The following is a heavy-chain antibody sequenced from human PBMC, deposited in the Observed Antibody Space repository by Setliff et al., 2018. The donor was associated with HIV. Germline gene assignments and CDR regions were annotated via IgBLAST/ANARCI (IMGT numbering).Heavy chain of an antibody. V-gene: IGHV3-11*04. CDR2: ISSSGSTI. Sequence: LRLSCAASGFTFRASYMTWIRQAPGKGLEWVAHISSSGSTIYYVDSVTGRFTISRDNAANSLYLQMNSLRVEDTAIYFCARYFYASSSSAIDAWGQGMPVTVSS. CDR1: GFTFRASY. CDR3: ARYFYASSSSAIDA. D-gene: IGHD3-16*01. J-gene: IGHJ5*02.